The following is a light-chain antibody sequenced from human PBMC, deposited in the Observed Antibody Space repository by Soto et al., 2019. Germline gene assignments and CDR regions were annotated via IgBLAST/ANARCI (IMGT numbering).Light chain of an antibody. CDR3: SSYTSSSARIL. CDR1: SSDVGGYNH. V-gene: IGLV2-14*01. Sequence: QSVLTQPASGSGSPGQSITISCTGTSSDVGGYNHVSWYQQLPGKAPKVMIYDVNKRPSGVSNRFSGSKSGDTASLTISGLQSEDEAEYYCSSYTSSSARILFGGGTKLTVL. J-gene: IGLJ2*01. CDR2: DVN.